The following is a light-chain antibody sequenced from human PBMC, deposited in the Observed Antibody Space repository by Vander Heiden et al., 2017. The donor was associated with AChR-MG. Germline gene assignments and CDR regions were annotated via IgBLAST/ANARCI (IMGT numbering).Light chain of an antibody. CDR2: GNT. CDR1: SSNIGAGYD. Sequence: QSVLTQPPSVSGAPGQGVTISCTGSSSNIGAGYDVHWYQQFPGTAPKLLIYGNTNRPSGVPDRFSVSTSGTSASLAITGLQAEDEADYYCQSYDSSLSAVVFGGGTKLSVL. V-gene: IGLV1-40*01. J-gene: IGLJ2*01. CDR3: QSYDSSLSAVV.